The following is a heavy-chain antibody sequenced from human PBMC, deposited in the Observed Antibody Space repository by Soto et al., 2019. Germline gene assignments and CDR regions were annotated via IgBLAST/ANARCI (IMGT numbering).Heavy chain of an antibody. J-gene: IGHJ6*02. CDR1: GFTFSSYW. CDR3: ARDLESVLLWFGELLSKHYYYGMDV. Sequence: GGSLRLSCAASGFTFSSYWMSWVRQAPGKGLEWVANIKQDGSEKYYVDSVKGRFTISRDNSKNTLYLQMNSLRAEDTAVYYCARDLESVLLWFGELLSKHYYYGMDVWGQGTTVTVSS. V-gene: IGHV3-7*01. D-gene: IGHD3-10*01. CDR2: IKQDGSEK.